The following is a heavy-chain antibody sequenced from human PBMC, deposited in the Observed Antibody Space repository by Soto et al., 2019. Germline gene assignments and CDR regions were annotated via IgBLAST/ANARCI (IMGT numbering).Heavy chain of an antibody. Sequence: QVHLQQWGAGLLKPSETLSLTCAVNGGAFNGYYWTWIRQSPGKGLQWIGEINHSGTVDYNPSLKSRVTFSIDTSTKQFSLTLTSVSAADTAVYYCARAGAALVRGIIGGFDYWGQGTLVTVAS. CDR3: ARAGAALVRGIIGGFDY. J-gene: IGHJ4*02. D-gene: IGHD3-10*01. CDR2: INHSGTV. CDR1: GGAFNGYY. V-gene: IGHV4-34*01.